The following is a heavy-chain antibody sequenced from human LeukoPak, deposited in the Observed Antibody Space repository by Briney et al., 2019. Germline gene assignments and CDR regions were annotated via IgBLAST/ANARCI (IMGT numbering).Heavy chain of an antibody. CDR1: GFTFSSSD. Sequence: GGSLRLSCAASGFTFSSSDMHWVRQATGKGLEWVSAIGPTGDTYYPGSVKGRFIISRENARNSLYLQMNSLRAEDTAVYYCARDPLANIAVAGTDYYYGMDVWGQGTTVTVSS. V-gene: IGHV3-13*01. CDR2: IGPTGDT. J-gene: IGHJ6*02. D-gene: IGHD6-19*01. CDR3: ARDPLANIAVAGTDYYYGMDV.